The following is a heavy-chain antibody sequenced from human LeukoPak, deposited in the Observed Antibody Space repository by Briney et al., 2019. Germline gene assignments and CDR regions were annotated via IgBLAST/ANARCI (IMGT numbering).Heavy chain of an antibody. V-gene: IGHV3-30*18. CDR3: AKAEYCTSTSCHFSGYAQRPLDS. Sequence: GRSLRLSCAASGFTFNMYGMNWVRQTPGKGLEWVAGISNDGTTKVYADSVKGRFTISRDSSKNSMYLQMNSLRAEDTAVYYCAKAEYCTSTSCHFSGYAQRPLDSWGQGTLVTVSS. CDR1: GFTFNMYG. CDR2: ISNDGTTK. D-gene: IGHD2-2*01. J-gene: IGHJ4*02.